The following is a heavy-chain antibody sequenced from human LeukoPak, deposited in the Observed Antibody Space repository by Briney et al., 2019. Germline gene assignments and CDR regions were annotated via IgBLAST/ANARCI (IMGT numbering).Heavy chain of an antibody. D-gene: IGHD3-22*01. CDR3: ARSLYYYDSSGYFDY. CDR1: GFTFSSYG. J-gene: IGHJ4*02. Sequence: SGGSLRLSCAASGFTFSSYGMHWVRQAPGKGLEWVAVIWYDGGNKYYADSVKGRFTISRDNSKNTLYLQMNSLRAEDTAVYYCARSLYYYDSSGYFDYWGQGTLVTVSS. CDR2: IWYDGGNK. V-gene: IGHV3-33*01.